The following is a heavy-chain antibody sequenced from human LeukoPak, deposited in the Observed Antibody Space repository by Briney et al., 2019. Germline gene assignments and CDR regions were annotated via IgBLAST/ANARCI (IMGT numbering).Heavy chain of an antibody. CDR1: GFTFSSYW. J-gene: IGHJ4*02. V-gene: IGHV3-7*01. Sequence: GGSLRLSCAASGFTFSSYWMSWVRQAPGKGLEWVANIKQDGSEKYYVDSVEGRFTISRDNAKNSLYLQMNSLRAEDTAVYYCARVADCSGGSCYSGVVYFDYWGQGTLVTVSS. CDR2: IKQDGSEK. D-gene: IGHD2-15*01. CDR3: ARVADCSGGSCYSGVVYFDY.